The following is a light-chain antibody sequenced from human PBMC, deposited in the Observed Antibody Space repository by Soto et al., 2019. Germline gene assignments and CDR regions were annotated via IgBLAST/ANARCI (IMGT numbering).Light chain of an antibody. CDR1: SSDVGDYKF. V-gene: IGLV2-14*01. CDR2: EVS. CDR3: GSYTTSSTPYV. Sequence: QSALTQPASVSGSPGQSITISCTGTSSDVGDYKFVSWFQQRPGKAPKLMIYEVSNRPSGVSNRFSGSKSGNTASLTISGLQAEDEADYYCGSYTTSSTPYVFGTGTKVTVL. J-gene: IGLJ1*01.